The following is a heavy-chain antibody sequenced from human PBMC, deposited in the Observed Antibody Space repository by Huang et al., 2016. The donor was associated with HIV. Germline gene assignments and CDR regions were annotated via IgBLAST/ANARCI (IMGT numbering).Heavy chain of an antibody. CDR3: ARGRVTSSGVVQSYDY. Sequence: VQLQESGPGLVKPSQTLSLSCNVSGASIASGSYFWNWIRQPAGGGLEWIGHIFTTGSTDYNPSLKSRVAWSSDTSKNQFSLGLRSVTAADTAVYFCARGRVTSSGVVQSYDYWGQGSLVTVSS. CDR2: IFTTGST. D-gene: IGHD3-3*01. V-gene: IGHV4-61*09. J-gene: IGHJ4*02. CDR1: GASIASGSYF.